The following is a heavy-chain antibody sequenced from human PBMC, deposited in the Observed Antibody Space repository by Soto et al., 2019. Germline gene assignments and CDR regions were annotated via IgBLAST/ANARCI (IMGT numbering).Heavy chain of an antibody. Sequence: MPGKGLEGMGIIYPGDSDTRYSPSFEGQVTISADKSISTAYLQWSSLKASDTVIYYCVRKVDGGSYLEYWGKGTLVTVSS. CDR3: VRKVDGGSYLEY. J-gene: IGHJ4*02. D-gene: IGHD2-15*01. CDR2: IYPGDSDT. V-gene: IGHV5-51*01.